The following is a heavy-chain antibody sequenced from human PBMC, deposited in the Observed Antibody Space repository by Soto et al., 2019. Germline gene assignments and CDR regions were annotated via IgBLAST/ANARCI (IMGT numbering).Heavy chain of an antibody. D-gene: IGHD3-10*01. CDR2: LYWDDDK. CDR1: GFSLSTSGVG. J-gene: IGHJ5*02. CDR3: ALVVTISGSYLLRWFDP. Sequence: QITLKESGPTLVKPTQTLTLTCTFSGFSLSTSGVGVGWIRQPPGKALEWLALLYWDDDKRYSPSLKSRLPITKNTSKNSVVLTMTNMDPVDTATYYCALVVTISGSYLLRWFDPWGQGTLVTVSS. V-gene: IGHV2-5*02.